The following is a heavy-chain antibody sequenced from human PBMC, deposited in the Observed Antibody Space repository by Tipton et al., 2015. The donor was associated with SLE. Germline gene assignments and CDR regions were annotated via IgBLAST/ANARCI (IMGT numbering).Heavy chain of an antibody. CDR1: GGSFSGYY. CDR3: ARRKGPYSSSWYH. V-gene: IGHV4-34*01. CDR2: INHSGST. Sequence: LSLTCAVYGGSFSGYYWSWIRQPPGKGLEWIGEINHSGSTNYNPSLKSRVTISVDTSKNQFSLKLSSVTAADTAVYYCARRKGPYSSSWYHWGQGTLVTVSS. J-gene: IGHJ5*02. D-gene: IGHD6-13*01.